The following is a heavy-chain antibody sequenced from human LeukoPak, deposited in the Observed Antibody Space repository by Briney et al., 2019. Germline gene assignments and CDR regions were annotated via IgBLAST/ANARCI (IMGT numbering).Heavy chain of an antibody. CDR2: INPNSGGT. V-gene: IGHV1-2*02. CDR1: GYTHTGYY. D-gene: IGHD3-22*01. J-gene: IGHJ4*02. CDR3: ARSSGYYLIDY. Sequence: ASVKVSCKASGYTHTGYYMHLVRQAPGQGLEWMGWINPNSGGTNYAQKLQGRVTMTTDTSTSTAYMELRSLRSDDTAVYYCARSSGYYLIDYWGQGTLVTVSS.